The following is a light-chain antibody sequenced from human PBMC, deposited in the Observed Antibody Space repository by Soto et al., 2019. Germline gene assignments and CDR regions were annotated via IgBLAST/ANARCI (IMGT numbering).Light chain of an antibody. CDR2: EVF. CDR3: KSYAGSNTYV. Sequence: QSPLTQPPSACGSPGQSFTISCTGTKSDIGVYDFVSWYQHLPGKAPRLIIYEVFQRPSGVPDRFSGSKYGNTASLTVSGLQAAAEADYFCKSYAGSNTYVFGSGTKVTV. J-gene: IGLJ1*01. V-gene: IGLV2-8*01. CDR1: KSDIGVYDF.